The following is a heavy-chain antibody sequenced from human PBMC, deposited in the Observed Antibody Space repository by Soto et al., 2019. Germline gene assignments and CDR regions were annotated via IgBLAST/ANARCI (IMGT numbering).Heavy chain of an antibody. D-gene: IGHD6-6*01. J-gene: IGHJ4*02. Sequence: SETLSLICTVSGGSISSSRYYWGWIRQPPGKGLEWIGSIFYSGSTYYNPSLKSRVTISVDTSKNQFSLKLSSVTAADAAVYYCARPGYSSSSDFDYWGQGTLVTVSS. CDR1: GGSISSSRYY. CDR2: IFYSGST. CDR3: ARPGYSSSSDFDY. V-gene: IGHV4-39*01.